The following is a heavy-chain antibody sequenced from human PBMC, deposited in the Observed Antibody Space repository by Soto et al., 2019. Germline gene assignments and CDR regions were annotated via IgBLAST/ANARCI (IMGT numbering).Heavy chain of an antibody. J-gene: IGHJ4*02. V-gene: IGHV4-59*08. D-gene: IGHD3-22*01. CDR2: IYYSGST. CDR3: ARTTYYYDSSGYFGTLSQTYFDY. Sequence: SETLSLTCTVSGGSISSYYWSWIRQPPGKGLEWIGYIYYSGSTNYNPSLKSRVTISVDTSKNQFSLKLSSVTAADTAVYYCARTTYYYDSSGYFGTLSQTYFDYWGQGTLVTVSS. CDR1: GGSISSYY.